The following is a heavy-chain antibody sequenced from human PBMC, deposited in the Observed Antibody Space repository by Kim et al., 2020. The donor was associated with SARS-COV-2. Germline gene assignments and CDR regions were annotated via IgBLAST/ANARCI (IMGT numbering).Heavy chain of an antibody. CDR1: GYTFTSYY. J-gene: IGHJ6*02. D-gene: IGHD4-17*01. V-gene: IGHV1-46*01. Sequence: ASVKVSCKASGYTFTSYYMHWVRQAPGQGLEWMGIINPSGGSTSYAQKFQGRVTMTRDTSTSTVYMELSSLRSEDTAVYYCARDGIVTTVDRPGMDVWGQGTTVTVSS. CDR3: ARDGIVTTVDRPGMDV. CDR2: INPSGGST.